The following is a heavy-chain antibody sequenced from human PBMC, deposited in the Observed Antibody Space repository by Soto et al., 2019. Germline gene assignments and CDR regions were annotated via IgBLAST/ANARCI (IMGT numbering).Heavy chain of an antibody. CDR3: ARSGGYYDFWST. CDR2: ISSSSSYI. V-gene: IGHV3-21*01. CDR1: GFTFSSYS. D-gene: IGHD3-3*01. J-gene: IGHJ5*02. Sequence: GGSLRLSCAASGFTFSSYSMSWVRQAPGKGLEWVSSISSSSSYIYYADSVKGRFTISRDNAKNSLYLQMNSLRAEDTAVYYCARSGGYYDFWSTWGQGTLVTVSS.